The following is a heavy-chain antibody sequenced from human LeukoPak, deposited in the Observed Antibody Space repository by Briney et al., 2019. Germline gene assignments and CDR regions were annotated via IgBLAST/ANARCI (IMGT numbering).Heavy chain of an antibody. J-gene: IGHJ5*02. D-gene: IGHD2-2*01. CDR1: GGTFSSYA. CDR2: IIPIFGTA. V-gene: IGHV1-69*13. Sequence: SVKVSCKASGGTFSSYAISWVRQAPGQGLEWMGGIIPIFGTANYAQKFQGRVTITADESTSTAYMELSSLRSEDTAVYYCTRGRCASCYGDSGLDPWGQGTLVTVSS. CDR3: TRGRCASCYGDSGLDP.